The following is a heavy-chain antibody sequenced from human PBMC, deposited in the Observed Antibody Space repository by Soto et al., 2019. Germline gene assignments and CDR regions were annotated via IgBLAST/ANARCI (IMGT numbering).Heavy chain of an antibody. Sequence: QVQLQESGPGQVKPSGTLSLTCSVSGDSISGDNWWNWVRQSPGKGLEWIGEISQSGSPNYNPSLMSRATISVDKSKNYFSLRLDSVTAADTAVYYCVREVKGIQAFDSWGQGTLVTVSS. V-gene: IGHV4-4*02. CDR1: GDSISGDNW. D-gene: IGHD6-13*01. J-gene: IGHJ4*02. CDR3: VREVKGIQAFDS. CDR2: ISQSGSP.